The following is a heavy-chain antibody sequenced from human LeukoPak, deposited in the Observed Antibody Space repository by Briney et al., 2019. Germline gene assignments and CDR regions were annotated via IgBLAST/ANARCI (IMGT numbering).Heavy chain of an antibody. CDR3: AKAESSSSGYYYYMDV. D-gene: IGHD6-6*01. CDR2: IHYDESNE. Sequence: GGSLRLSCAASGFNFGTYSMHWARQAPGKGLEWLTFIHYDESNEYYADSVKGRFTISRDNSRNTLYLQMNSLRAEDTAVYFCAKAESSSSGYYYYMDVWGKGTTVTVSS. J-gene: IGHJ6*03. CDR1: GFNFGTYS. V-gene: IGHV3-30*02.